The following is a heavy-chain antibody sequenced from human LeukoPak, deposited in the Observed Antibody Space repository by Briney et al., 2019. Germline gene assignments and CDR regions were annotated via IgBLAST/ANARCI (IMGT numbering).Heavy chain of an antibody. V-gene: IGHV3-21*01. CDR3: ARDEETGYRSGWGAFDI. CDR1: GFTFGSFS. D-gene: IGHD6-19*01. Sequence: GGSLRLSCAASGFTFGSFSMTWVRQAPGKGLEWVSTISSSGSGTYIYYADSVKGRFTISRDNAKNSLYLQMNSLRAEDTAVYYCARDEETGYRSGWGAFDIWGQGTMVTVSS. J-gene: IGHJ3*02. CDR2: ISSSGSGTYI.